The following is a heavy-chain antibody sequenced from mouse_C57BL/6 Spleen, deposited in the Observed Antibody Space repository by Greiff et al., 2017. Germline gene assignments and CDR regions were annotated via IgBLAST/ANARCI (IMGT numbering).Heavy chain of an antibody. J-gene: IGHJ1*03. D-gene: IGHD2-4*01. CDR3: ARGIYYDYDVGYFDV. Sequence: ESGPGLVKPSQSLSLTCSVTGYSITSGYYWNWIRQFPGNKLEWMGYISYDGSNNYNPSLKNRISITRDTSKNQFFLKLNSVTTEDTATYYCARGIYYDYDVGYFDVWGTGTTVTVSS. CDR2: ISYDGSN. V-gene: IGHV3-6*01. CDR1: GYSITSGYY.